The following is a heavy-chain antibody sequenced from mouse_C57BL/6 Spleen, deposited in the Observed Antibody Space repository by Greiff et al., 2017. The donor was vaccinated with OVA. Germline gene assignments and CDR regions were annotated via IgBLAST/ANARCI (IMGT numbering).Heavy chain of an antibody. D-gene: IGHD1-1*01. V-gene: IGHV5-4*01. CDR3: AREASGDYYGSSYWYFDV. J-gene: IGHJ1*03. CDR2: ISDGGSYT. Sequence: EVKLMESGGGLVKPGGSLKLSCAASGFTFSSYAMSWVRQTPEKRLEWVATISDGGSYTYYPDNVKGRFTISRDNAKNNLYLQMSHLKSEDTAMYYCAREASGDYYGSSYWYFDVWGTGTTVTVSS. CDR1: GFTFSSYA.